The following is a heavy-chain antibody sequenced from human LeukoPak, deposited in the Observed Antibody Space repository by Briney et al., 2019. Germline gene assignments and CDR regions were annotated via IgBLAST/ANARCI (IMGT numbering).Heavy chain of an antibody. Sequence: GASVKVSCKASGGTFSSYAISWVRQAPGQGLEWMGGIIPIFGTANYAQKFQGRVTITADESTSTAYMELSSLRSEDTAVYYCARGYYDSRPNWFDPWGQGTLVTVSS. D-gene: IGHD3-22*01. J-gene: IGHJ5*02. CDR2: IIPIFGTA. CDR1: GGTFSSYA. CDR3: ARGYYDSRPNWFDP. V-gene: IGHV1-69*13.